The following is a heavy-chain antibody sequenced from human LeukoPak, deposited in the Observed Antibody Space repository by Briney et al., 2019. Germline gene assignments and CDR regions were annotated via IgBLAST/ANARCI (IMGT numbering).Heavy chain of an antibody. Sequence: GGPLRLSCAASGFTFSSYSMNWVRQAPGKGLEWVSSISSSSIYIYYADSVKGRFTISRDNAKTSLYLQMNSLRAEDTAVYYCARESVTTLRLLNSHDYWSQGTLVTVSS. CDR2: ISSSSIYI. CDR1: GFTFSSYS. J-gene: IGHJ4*02. CDR3: ARESVTTLRLLNSHDY. V-gene: IGHV3-21*01. D-gene: IGHD4-11*01.